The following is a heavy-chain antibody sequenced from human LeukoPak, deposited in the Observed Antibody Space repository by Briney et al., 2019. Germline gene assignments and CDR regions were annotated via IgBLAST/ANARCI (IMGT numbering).Heavy chain of an antibody. Sequence: PSETLSLTCTVSGYSISGGYYWGWIRQPPGKGLEWIGSIFHNGNTYYNPSLKSRVTISVDTSKNQFSLKLRSVTTADTAVYYCARNDYYDSSGYYWGQGTLVTVSS. CDR2: IFHNGNT. V-gene: IGHV4-38-2*02. D-gene: IGHD3-22*01. CDR3: ARNDYYDSSGYY. CDR1: GYSISGGYY. J-gene: IGHJ4*02.